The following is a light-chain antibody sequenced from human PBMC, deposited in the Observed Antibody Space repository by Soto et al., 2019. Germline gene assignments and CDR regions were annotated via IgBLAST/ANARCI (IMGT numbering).Light chain of an antibody. Sequence: QSALTQPPSASESPGQSVTISCCGTSSDVGGNNCVSWYQQHPGKAPKLMIYEVSKRPSGVPDRFSGSKSGNTASLTVSGLEAEDEGDYYFSSYADSNNYVFGSGTKLTV. J-gene: IGLJ1*01. CDR3: SSYADSNNYV. CDR2: EVS. CDR1: SSDVGGNNC. V-gene: IGLV2-8*01.